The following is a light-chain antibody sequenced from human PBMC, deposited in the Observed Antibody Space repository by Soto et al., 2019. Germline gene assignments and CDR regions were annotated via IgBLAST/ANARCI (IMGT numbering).Light chain of an antibody. CDR3: AARDDSLSGDWG. J-gene: IGLJ3*02. V-gene: IGLV1-47*01. CDR1: SSNIGSEY. CDR2: RNN. Sequence: QSVLTQPPSASGTPGQRVTISCSGSSSNIGSEYVVWYQHLPGTAPKLLIYRNNQRPSGVPDRFAGSKSGTSASLAISGLRSEDEADYYCAARDDSLSGDWGFGGGTKLTVL.